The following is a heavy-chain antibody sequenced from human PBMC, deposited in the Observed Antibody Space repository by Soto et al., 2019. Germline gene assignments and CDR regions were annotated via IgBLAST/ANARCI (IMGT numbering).Heavy chain of an antibody. V-gene: IGHV4-4*02. Sequence: PSETLSLTCAVSGGSISSSNWWSWVRQPPGKGLEWIGEIYHSGSTNYNPSLKSRVTISVDKSKNQFSLKLSSVTAADTAVYYCARDGTIAAAGKGYYYGMDVWGQGTTVTVS. J-gene: IGHJ6*02. CDR3: ARDGTIAAAGKGYYYGMDV. D-gene: IGHD6-13*01. CDR2: IYHSGST. CDR1: GGSISSSNW.